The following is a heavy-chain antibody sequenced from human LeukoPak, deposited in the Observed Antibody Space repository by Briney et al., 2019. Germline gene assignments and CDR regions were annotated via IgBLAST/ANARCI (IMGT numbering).Heavy chain of an antibody. J-gene: IGHJ4*02. Sequence: SVKVSCKASGGTFSSYAISWVRQAPGQGLEWMGRISPILGIANYAQKFQGRVTITADKSTSTAYMELGSLRSEDTAVYYCARVDTAMVIDYWGQGTLVTVSS. D-gene: IGHD5-18*01. CDR3: ARVDTAMVIDY. CDR1: GGTFSSYA. V-gene: IGHV1-69*04. CDR2: ISPILGIA.